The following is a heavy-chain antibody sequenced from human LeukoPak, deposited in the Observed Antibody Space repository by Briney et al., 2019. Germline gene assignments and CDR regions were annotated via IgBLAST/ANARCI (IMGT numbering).Heavy chain of an antibody. Sequence: SETLSLTCTVSGGSISSGGYSWSWIRQPPGKGLEWIGYIYHSGSTYYNPSLKSRVTISVDRSKNQFSLKLSSVTAADTAVYYCARGHYDFWSGYSQSDWYFDLWGCGTLVTVSS. V-gene: IGHV4-30-2*01. J-gene: IGHJ2*01. CDR3: ARGHYDFWSGYSQSDWYFDL. CDR1: GGSISSGGYS. D-gene: IGHD3-3*01. CDR2: IYHSGST.